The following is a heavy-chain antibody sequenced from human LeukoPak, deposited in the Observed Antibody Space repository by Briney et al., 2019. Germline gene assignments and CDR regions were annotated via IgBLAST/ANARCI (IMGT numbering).Heavy chain of an antibody. J-gene: IGHJ6*03. CDR3: MRDRFRMDV. CDR2: ICISSSYL. D-gene: IGHD3-10*01. Sequence: GGSLRYSCAASGFTFRSYSMNWVRQAPGKGVEWVSSICISSSYLYYAHSLKGRFTLSRDNAKNSLYLQIYSLTAQDTAVYIFMRDRFRMDVWGKGTTVIVSS. CDR1: GFTFRSYS. V-gene: IGHV3-21*04.